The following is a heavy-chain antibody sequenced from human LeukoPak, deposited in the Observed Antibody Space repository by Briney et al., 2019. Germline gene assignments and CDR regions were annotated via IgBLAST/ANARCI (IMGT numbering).Heavy chain of an antibody. V-gene: IGHV3-33*01. CDR2: IWYDGSNK. CDR1: RFTFSNFG. J-gene: IGHJ4*02. Sequence: GGSLRLSCAASRFTFSNFGMHWVRQAPGKGLGWVAVIWYDGSNKYYADSVKGRFSISRDNSKNTLFLQMNSLRAEDSAVYYCARDSIVRAAVLGLDYWGQGTLVTVSS. CDR3: ARDSIVRAAVLGLDY. D-gene: IGHD6-13*01.